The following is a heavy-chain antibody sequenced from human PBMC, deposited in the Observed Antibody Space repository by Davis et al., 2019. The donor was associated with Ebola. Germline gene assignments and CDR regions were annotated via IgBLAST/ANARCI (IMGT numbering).Heavy chain of an antibody. Sequence: GESLKISCAASGFTFSSYGMHWVRQAPGKGLEWVAVISYDGSNKYYADSVKGRFTISRDNSKNTLYLQMNSLRAEDTAVYYCAKDLGLSNWEYYFDYWGQGTLVTVSS. V-gene: IGHV3-30*18. CDR3: AKDLGLSNWEYYFDY. CDR1: GFTFSSYG. J-gene: IGHJ4*02. D-gene: IGHD1-26*01. CDR2: ISYDGSNK.